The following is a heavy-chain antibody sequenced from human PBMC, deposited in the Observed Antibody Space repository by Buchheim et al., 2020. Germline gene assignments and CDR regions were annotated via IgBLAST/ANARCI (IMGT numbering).Heavy chain of an antibody. D-gene: IGHD3-16*01. CDR2: ISYHGTNT. CDR1: GLTFSSYA. V-gene: IGHV3-30*04. CDR3: ARGGHPYYYDYYALDV. J-gene: IGHJ6*02. Sequence: QVQLVESGGGVVQPGRSLRLSCAASGLTFSSYAMHWVRQAPGKGLVWVAVISYHGTNTYYTDSVKGRFTISRDNSKNTLYLQMNRLRAEDTAVYYCARGGHPYYYDYYALDVWGQGTT.